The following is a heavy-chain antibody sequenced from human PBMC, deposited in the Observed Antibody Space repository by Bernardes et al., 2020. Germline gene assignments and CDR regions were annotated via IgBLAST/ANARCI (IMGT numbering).Heavy chain of an antibody. V-gene: IGHV3-23*01. CDR1: GFTFSSYA. D-gene: IGHD3-16*02. J-gene: IGHJ4*02. Sequence: GGSLRLSCAASGFTFSSYAMSWVRQAPGKGLEWVSAISGSGGSTYYADSVKGRFTISRDNSKNTLYLQMNSLRAEDTAVYYCAKKTRITFGGVIARGYFDYWGQGTLVTVSS. CDR2: ISGSGGST. CDR3: AKKTRITFGGVIARGYFDY.